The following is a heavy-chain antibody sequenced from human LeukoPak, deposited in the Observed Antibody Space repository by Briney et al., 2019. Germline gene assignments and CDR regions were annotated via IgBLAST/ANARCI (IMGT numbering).Heavy chain of an antibody. D-gene: IGHD3-10*01. CDR2: IYYGGST. CDR3: ARRIYGSGRPYYYYYMDV. V-gene: IGHV4-59*08. Sequence: PSETLSLTCTVSGGSISSYYWSWIRQPPGKGLEWIGYIYYGGSTNYNPSLKSRVTISVDTSKNQFSLKLSSVTAADTAVYYCARRIYGSGRPYYYYYMDVWGKGTTVTVSS. J-gene: IGHJ6*03. CDR1: GGSISSYY.